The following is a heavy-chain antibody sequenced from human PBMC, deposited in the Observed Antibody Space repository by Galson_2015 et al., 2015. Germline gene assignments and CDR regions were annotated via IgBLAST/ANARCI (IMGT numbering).Heavy chain of an antibody. V-gene: IGHV3-48*03. CDR1: GFTFSSYE. CDR3: ARELYGSGWYSRAFDI. J-gene: IGHJ3*02. Sequence: SLRLSCAASGFTFSSYEMNWVRQAPGKGLEWVSYISSSGSTIYYADSVKGRFTISRDNAKNSLYLQMNSLRAEDTAVYYCARELYGSGWYSRAFDIWAKGQWSPSLQ. D-gene: IGHD6-19*01. CDR2: ISSSGSTI.